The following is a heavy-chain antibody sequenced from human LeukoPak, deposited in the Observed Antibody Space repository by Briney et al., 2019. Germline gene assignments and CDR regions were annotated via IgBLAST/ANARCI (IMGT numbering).Heavy chain of an antibody. CDR3: ARGGKATVVTM. Sequence: SETLSLTCTVSGGSINSYYWSWIRQPAGKGLEWIGRIYSSGSTNYNPSLKSRVSMSVDTSKNQFSLRLTSVTAADTAVYYCARGGKATVVTMWGQGILVTVSS. D-gene: IGHD4-23*01. J-gene: IGHJ4*02. CDR1: GGSINSYY. CDR2: IYSSGST. V-gene: IGHV4-4*07.